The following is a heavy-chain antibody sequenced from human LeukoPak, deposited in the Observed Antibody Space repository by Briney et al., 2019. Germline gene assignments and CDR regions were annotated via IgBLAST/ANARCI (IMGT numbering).Heavy chain of an antibody. Sequence: GGSLRLSCAASGFTFSSYAMSWVRQAPGKGLEWVSAISGSGGSTYYADSVKGRFTISRDNSKNTLYLQMNSLRAQDTAVYFCAKGGQQAVRYYFDYWGQGTLVTVSS. J-gene: IGHJ4*02. CDR1: GFTFSSYA. D-gene: IGHD6-13*01. V-gene: IGHV3-23*01. CDR2: ISGSGGST. CDR3: AKGGQQAVRYYFDY.